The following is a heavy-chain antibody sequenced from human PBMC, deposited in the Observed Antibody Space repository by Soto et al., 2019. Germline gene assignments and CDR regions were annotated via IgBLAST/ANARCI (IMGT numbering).Heavy chain of an antibody. CDR3: ARGDSTDCSNGVCSFFYNHDMDV. V-gene: IGHV1-2*04. CDR2: INPKSGGT. Sequence: GXSVEVSFRASGYSFTYYHIHWVRQAPGQGLEWLGRINPKSGGTSTAQKFQGWVTMTTDTSISTASVELTRLTSDDTAIYYCARGDSTDCSNGVCSFFYNHDMDVWGQGTTVTVSS. J-gene: IGHJ6*02. CDR1: GYSFTYYH. D-gene: IGHD2-8*01.